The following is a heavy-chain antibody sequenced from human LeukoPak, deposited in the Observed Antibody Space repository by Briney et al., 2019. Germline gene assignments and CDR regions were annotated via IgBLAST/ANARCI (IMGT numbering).Heavy chain of an antibody. V-gene: IGHV3-7*01. CDR3: ARGWRWIYDY. D-gene: IGHD5-24*01. CDR2: IKQDGSEK. J-gene: IGHJ4*02. Sequence: GGSLRLSCAASGFTISSYGMTWVRQAQGKGLGWVANIKQDGSEKSYVDSVKGRFTISRDYAKNSLYLQMNSLRAEDTAVYYCARGWRWIYDYWGQGTLVTVSS. CDR1: GFTISSYG.